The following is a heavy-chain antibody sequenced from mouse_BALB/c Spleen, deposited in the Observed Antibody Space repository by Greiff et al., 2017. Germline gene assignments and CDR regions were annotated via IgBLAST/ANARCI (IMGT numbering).Heavy chain of an antibody. Sequence: EVKLVESGGGLVKPGGSLKLSCAASGFTFSSYAMSWVRQSPEKRLEWVAEISSGGSYTYYPDTVTGRFTISRDKATNTLYLEMSSLRSEDTAMYYCARGEPYYFDYWGQGTTLTVSS. J-gene: IGHJ2*01. CDR3: ARGEPYYFDY. CDR1: GFTFSSYA. CDR2: ISSGGSYT. V-gene: IGHV5-9-4*01.